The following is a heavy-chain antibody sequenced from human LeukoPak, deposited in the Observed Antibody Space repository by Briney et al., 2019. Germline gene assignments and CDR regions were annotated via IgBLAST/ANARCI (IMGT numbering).Heavy chain of an antibody. V-gene: IGHV4-59*12. Sequence: PSETLSLTCTVSGGSISSYYWSWIRQPPGKGLEWIGYIYHSGSTYYNPSLKSRVTISVDRSKNQFSLKLSSVTAADTAVYYCARGGVDYYDSSGYSLDYWGQGTLVTVSS. CDR3: ARGGVDYYDSSGYSLDY. CDR1: GGSISSYY. CDR2: IYHSGST. D-gene: IGHD3-22*01. J-gene: IGHJ4*02.